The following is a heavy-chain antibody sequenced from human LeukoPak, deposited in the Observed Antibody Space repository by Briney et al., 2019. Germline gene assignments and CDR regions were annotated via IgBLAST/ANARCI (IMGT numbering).Heavy chain of an antibody. CDR3: ARGGYCSSTSCYGPFRFDP. D-gene: IGHD2-2*01. CDR2: ISSSGSTI. J-gene: IGHJ5*02. CDR1: GFTFSSYE. V-gene: IGHV3-48*03. Sequence: GGSLRLSCAASGFTFSSYEMNWVRQAPGKGLEWVSHISSSGSTIYYADSVKGRFTISGDNAKNSLYLQMNSLRAEDTAVYYCARGGYCSSTSCYGPFRFDPWGQGTLVTVSS.